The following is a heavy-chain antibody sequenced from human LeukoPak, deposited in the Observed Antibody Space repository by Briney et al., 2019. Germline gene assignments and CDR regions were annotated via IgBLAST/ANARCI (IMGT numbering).Heavy chain of an antibody. CDR2: IKEDGSEE. V-gene: IGHV3-7*01. J-gene: IGHJ4*02. D-gene: IGHD3-16*02. CDR1: GFTFSSFW. CDR3: ARVYRHTPIDN. Sequence: PGGSLRLSCAASGFTFSSFWMSWVRQAPGKGLEWVANIKEDGSEEYYVDSVKGRFTISRDNAKNSMYLELDSLRAEDAALYYCARVYRHTPIDNWGQGTLVTVSS.